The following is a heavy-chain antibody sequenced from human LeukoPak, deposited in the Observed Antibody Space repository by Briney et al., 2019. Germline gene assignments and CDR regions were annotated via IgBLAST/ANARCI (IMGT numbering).Heavy chain of an antibody. Sequence: SETLSLTCTVSGASISTNTYYWAWIRQPPGKGLEWIANIFYNGNTYYNPSLKSRVIISLDTSKNQSSLKLISVTAADTALYYCAREGPHGSGIYYNPLDYWGQGALVIVSS. J-gene: IGHJ4*02. V-gene: IGHV4-39*02. CDR2: IFYNGNT. CDR1: GASISTNTYY. CDR3: AREGPHGSGIYYNPLDY. D-gene: IGHD3-10*01.